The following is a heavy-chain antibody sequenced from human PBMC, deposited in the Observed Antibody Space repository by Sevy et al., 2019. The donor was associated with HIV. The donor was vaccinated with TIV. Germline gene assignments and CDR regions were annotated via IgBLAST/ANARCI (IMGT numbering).Heavy chain of an antibody. V-gene: IGHV3-11*04. Sequence: GGSLRLSCAVSGFTFSDYYMTWIRQAPGKGLEWVSYISSSGSTVYYADSVKGRFTISRDNGMNSLYLQMNSLRAEDTAVYYCAGEGSIRAFDIWGQGTMVTVSS. CDR2: ISSSGSTV. CDR1: GFTFSDYY. D-gene: IGHD2-21*01. J-gene: IGHJ3*02. CDR3: AGEGSIRAFDI.